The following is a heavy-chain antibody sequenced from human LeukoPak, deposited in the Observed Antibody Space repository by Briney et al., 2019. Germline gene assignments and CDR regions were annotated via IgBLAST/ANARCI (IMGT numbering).Heavy chain of an antibody. CDR2: ISYDGSNK. D-gene: IGHD3-10*01. V-gene: IGHV3-30*18. CDR3: AKDRGSGSYYIFDY. CDR1: GFTFSSYG. Sequence: GGSLRLSCAASGFTFSSYGMHWVRQAPGKGLKWVAVISYDGSNKYYADSVKGRFTIFRDNSKNTLYLQMNSLRAEDTAVYYCAKDRGSGSYYIFDYWGQGTLVTVSS. J-gene: IGHJ4*02.